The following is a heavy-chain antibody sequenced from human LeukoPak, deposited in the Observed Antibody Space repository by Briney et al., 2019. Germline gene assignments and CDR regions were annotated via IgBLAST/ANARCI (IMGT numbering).Heavy chain of an antibody. V-gene: IGHV3-7*01. Sequence: GGTLRLSCAASGFTFSKYWMRWVSQARGKGREWVANIKQDGSEKYYVDSVKGRFNICGDNDKNTLYVQMNTLTSYYTAVYYCARKGGTIGPLNYCLQGTLVTVSS. D-gene: IGHD2-8*01. CDR1: GFTFSKYW. CDR2: IKQDGSEK. J-gene: IGHJ4*02. CDR3: ARKGGTIGPLNY.